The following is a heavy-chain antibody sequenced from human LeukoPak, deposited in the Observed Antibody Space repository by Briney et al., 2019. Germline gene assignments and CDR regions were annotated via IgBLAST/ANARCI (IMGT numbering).Heavy chain of an antibody. D-gene: IGHD2/OR15-2a*01. CDR3: ARHFLLPYYFDY. CDR1: GGSISSSSYY. J-gene: IGHJ4*02. Sequence: PSETLSLTCTVSGGSISSSSYYWGWIRQSPGKGLEWIGSIYYSGSTYYNPSLKSRVTISVDTSKNQFSLKLSSVTAADTAVYYCARHFLLPYYFDYWGQGTLVTVSS. V-gene: IGHV4-39*01. CDR2: IYYSGST.